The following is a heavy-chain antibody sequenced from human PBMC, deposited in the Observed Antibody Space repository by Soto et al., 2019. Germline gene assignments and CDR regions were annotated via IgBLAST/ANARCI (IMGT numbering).Heavy chain of an antibody. V-gene: IGHV3-23*01. J-gene: IGHJ4*02. CDR1: GLTFSSYA. CDR2: ISGSGGNT. Sequence: EVQLLESGGGLVQPGGSLRLSCAASGLTFSSYALTWVRQAPGKGLEWVSSISGSGGNTKYADSVKGRFTISRDNSKNMLFLQMNSLRAEDTAVYYCAKDTNGDYVGAFDYWGQGTLVTVSS. D-gene: IGHD4-17*01. CDR3: AKDTNGDYVGAFDY.